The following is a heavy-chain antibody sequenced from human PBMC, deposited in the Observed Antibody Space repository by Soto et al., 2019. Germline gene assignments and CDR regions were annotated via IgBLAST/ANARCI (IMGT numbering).Heavy chain of an antibody. V-gene: IGHV1-46*01. J-gene: IGHJ4*02. CDR3: ASESEGTYRLKI. Sequence: GASVKVSCKASGYTFTSYYMHWVRQAPGQGLEWMGIINPSGGSTSYAQKFQGRVTMTRDTSTSTVYMELSSLRSEDTAVYYCASESEGTYRLKIWGQGTLVTVSS. CDR2: INPSGGST. D-gene: IGHD4-4*01. CDR1: GYTFTSYY.